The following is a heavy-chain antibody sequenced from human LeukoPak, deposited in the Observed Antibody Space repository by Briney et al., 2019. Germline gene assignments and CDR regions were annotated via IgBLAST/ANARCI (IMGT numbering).Heavy chain of an antibody. Sequence: SETLSLTCTISGDSTNTFFWSWIRQPPGKGLEWIGYIYYTGTTNYNPSLKSRVTISVDTSKNQFSLKVNSVTAADPGVYYCASKSTDHGELRFDYWGQGTLVTVSS. D-gene: IGHD4-17*01. CDR1: GDSTNTFF. J-gene: IGHJ4*02. CDR2: IYYTGTT. V-gene: IGHV4-59*01. CDR3: ASKSTDHGELRFDY.